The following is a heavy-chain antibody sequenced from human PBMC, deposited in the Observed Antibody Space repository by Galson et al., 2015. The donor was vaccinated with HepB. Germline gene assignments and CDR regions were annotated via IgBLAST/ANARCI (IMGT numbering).Heavy chain of an antibody. Sequence: SLRLSCAASGFIFRSYGMHWVRQTPGKGLEWVAVVSSDGSNKYYADSVKGRFTISRDNSKSTLFLQMNSLRADDTAMYYCARGYSSAERGKFDYWGQGTLVTVSS. CDR3: ARGYSSAERGKFDY. CDR2: VSSDGSNK. V-gene: IGHV3-30*03. CDR1: GFIFRSYG. J-gene: IGHJ4*02. D-gene: IGHD6-25*01.